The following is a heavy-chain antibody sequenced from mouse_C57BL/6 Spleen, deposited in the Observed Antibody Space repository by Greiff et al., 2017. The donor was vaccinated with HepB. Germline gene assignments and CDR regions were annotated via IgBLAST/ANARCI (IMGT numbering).Heavy chain of an antibody. CDR2: IDPDDGET. CDR1: GFNIKDYY. V-gene: IGHV14-2*01. CDR3: AGKDYYGSSYPYWYFDV. Sequence: EVKLQQSGAELVKPGASVKLSCTASGFNIKDYYMHWVKQRTEQGLEWIGRIDPDDGETKYAPKFQGKATITADTSSNTAYLQLSSLTSEDTAVYYCAGKDYYGSSYPYWYFDVWGTGTTVTVSS. J-gene: IGHJ1*03. D-gene: IGHD1-1*01.